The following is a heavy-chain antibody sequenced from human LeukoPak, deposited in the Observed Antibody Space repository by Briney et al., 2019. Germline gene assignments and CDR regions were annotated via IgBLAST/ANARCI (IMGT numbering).Heavy chain of an antibody. J-gene: IGHJ4*02. Sequence: SVKVSCKASGGTFSSYAISWVRQAPGQGLEWMGRIIPILGIANYAQKFQGRVTITADKSTSTAYMELSSLRSEDTAVYYCARDRKISGYSSSWYAPGGVYYFDYWGQGTLVTVSS. D-gene: IGHD6-13*01. CDR1: GGTFSSYA. CDR2: IIPILGIA. V-gene: IGHV1-69*04. CDR3: ARDRKISGYSSSWYAPGGVYYFDY.